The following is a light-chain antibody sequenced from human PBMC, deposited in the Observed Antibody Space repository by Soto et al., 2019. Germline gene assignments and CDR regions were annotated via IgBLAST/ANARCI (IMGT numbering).Light chain of an antibody. CDR2: DVS. CDR1: SSDVGGYNY. J-gene: IGLJ2*01. Sequence: QSALTQPASVSGSPGPSITISCTGTSSDVGGYNYVSWYQQHPGKAPKLMIYDVSNRPSGVSNRFSGSKSGNTASLTISGLQAEYEADYYCSSYTSSKNVVFGGGTKLTVL. V-gene: IGLV2-14*01. CDR3: SSYTSSKNVV.